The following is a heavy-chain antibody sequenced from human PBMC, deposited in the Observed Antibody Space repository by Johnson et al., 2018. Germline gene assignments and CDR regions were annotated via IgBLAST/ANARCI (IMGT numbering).Heavy chain of an antibody. Sequence: PESGPGLVKPSETLTLTCNVSGGAINSNYWSWIRQTPGQGLAWIGYSHDSGSTKYNPSLRSRVTISVDTSKRLFSLRLSSVTAADTAMYYCARHVFGAFDPFAMWGQGTMVTVSS. CDR3: ARHVFGAFDPFAM. CDR2: SHDSGST. D-gene: IGHD4/OR15-4a*01. V-gene: IGHV4-59*08. CDR1: GGAINSNY. J-gene: IGHJ3*02.